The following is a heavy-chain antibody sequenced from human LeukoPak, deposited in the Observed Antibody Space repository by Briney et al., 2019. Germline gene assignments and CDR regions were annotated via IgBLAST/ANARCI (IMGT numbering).Heavy chain of an antibody. J-gene: IGHJ5*02. V-gene: IGHV5-51*01. CDR2: IYPGGSDT. CDR1: GYSFTSYW. Sequence: GESLKISCKGSGYSFTSYWIGWVRQMPGKGLEWMGIIYPGGSDTRYSPSFQGQVTISAYKSISTAYLQWSSLKASDTAMYYCARGVVVVPAATARWFDPWGQGTLVTVSS. CDR3: ARGVVVVPAATARWFDP. D-gene: IGHD2-2*01.